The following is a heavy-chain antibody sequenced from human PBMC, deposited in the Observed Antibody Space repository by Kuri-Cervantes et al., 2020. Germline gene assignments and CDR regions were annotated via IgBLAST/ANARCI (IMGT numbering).Heavy chain of an antibody. CDR1: GASISNNY. CDR3: ARYNYGSLDY. Sequence: SETLSLTCTVSGASISNNYWSWIRQPAGKGLEWIGRLYTSGSTNYNPSLKSRVTMSVDTSKDQFSLKLSSVTAADTAVYYCARYNYGSLDYWGQGTLVTVS. CDR2: LYTSGST. D-gene: IGHD3-10*01. V-gene: IGHV4-4*07. J-gene: IGHJ4*02.